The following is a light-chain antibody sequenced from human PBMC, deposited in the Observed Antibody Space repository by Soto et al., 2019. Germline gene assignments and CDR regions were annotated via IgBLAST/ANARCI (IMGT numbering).Light chain of an antibody. CDR3: LQSLQTRWT. V-gene: IGKV2-28*01. Sequence: DIVMTQSPLSLPVTPGEPASISCRSSQSLLHSNGYNYLDWYLQTPGQSPQLLIYLGSNRASGVPDRFSGSGSGTDFTLKISRVEAEDVGVYYCLQSLQTRWTFGQGTKVEIK. CDR1: QSLLHSNGYNY. CDR2: LGS. J-gene: IGKJ1*01.